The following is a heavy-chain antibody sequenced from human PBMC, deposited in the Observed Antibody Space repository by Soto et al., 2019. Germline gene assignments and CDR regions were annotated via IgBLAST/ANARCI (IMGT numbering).Heavy chain of an antibody. CDR1: GYSFNSFY. CDR2: INPGGGRT. Sequence: QVHLVQSGAEVKKPGASMKVSCKASGYSFNSFYVHWVRQAPGQGLEWLGLINPGGGRTTYAQKFQGRVTVTRDTSTSTVYMELSSLRSEDTAVYYCARDMHPTTPYSYYYGIDVWGQGTTVTVSS. CDR3: ARDMHPTTPYSYYYGIDV. V-gene: IGHV1-46*02. D-gene: IGHD1-26*01. J-gene: IGHJ6*02.